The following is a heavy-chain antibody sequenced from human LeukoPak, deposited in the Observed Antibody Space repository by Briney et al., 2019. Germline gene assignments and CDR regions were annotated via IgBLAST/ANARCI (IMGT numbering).Heavy chain of an antibody. J-gene: IGHJ4*02. CDR2: IYHRGST. CDR3: ARRPCGGDCQLDY. V-gene: IGHV4-38-2*02. D-gene: IGHD2-21*02. CDR1: NYSIKTGYF. Sequence: SETLSLTCTVSNYSIKTGYFWGWLRPPPGKGLEWIGTIYHRGSTYYNPSLRSRVTISVDTSKNQFSLKLSSVTAADTAVYYCARRPCGGDCQLDYWGQGTLVTVSS.